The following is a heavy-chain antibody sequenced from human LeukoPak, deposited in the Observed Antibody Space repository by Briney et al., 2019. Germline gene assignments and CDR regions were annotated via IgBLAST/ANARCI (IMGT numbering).Heavy chain of an antibody. V-gene: IGHV4-34*01. Sequence: SETLSLTCAVSGGSFRDYYWNWIRQTPGKGLEWIGEIYHRGSPAYNPSLKSRLNISVDTSRAHLSLKLSSVTAADTAVYYCARGGAVNGFDIWGQGTRVTVSS. CDR2: IYHRGSP. CDR1: GGSFRDYY. J-gene: IGHJ3*02. CDR3: ARGGAVNGFDI. D-gene: IGHD6-19*01.